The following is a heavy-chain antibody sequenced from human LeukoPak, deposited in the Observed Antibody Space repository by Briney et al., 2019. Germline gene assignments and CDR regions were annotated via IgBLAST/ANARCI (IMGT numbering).Heavy chain of an antibody. D-gene: IGHD5-18*01. CDR3: AKDARRGYSYATYFDY. V-gene: IGHV3-23*01. CDR2: ISGSGGST. Sequence: GSLRLXXXXSGFTFXXYAMSWVRQAPGKGLEWVSAISGSGGSTYYADSVKGRFTISRDNSKNTLYLQMNSLRAEDTAVYYCAKDARRGYSYATYFDYWGQGTLVTVSS. CDR1: GFTFXXYA. J-gene: IGHJ4*02.